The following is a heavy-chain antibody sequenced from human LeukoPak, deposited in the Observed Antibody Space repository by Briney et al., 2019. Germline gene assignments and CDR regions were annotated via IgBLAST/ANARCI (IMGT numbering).Heavy chain of an antibody. Sequence: SDTLSLTCAVYGGSFSGYYWSWIRQPPGKGLEWIGEINHSGSTNYNPSLKSRVTISVDTSKNQFSLKLSSVTAADTFVSYRTRHTRWLQLRTLYYFDYWGQGTLVTVSS. D-gene: IGHD5-24*01. CDR1: GGSFSGYY. CDR3: TRHTRWLQLRTLYYFDY. J-gene: IGHJ4*02. V-gene: IGHV4-34*01. CDR2: INHSGST.